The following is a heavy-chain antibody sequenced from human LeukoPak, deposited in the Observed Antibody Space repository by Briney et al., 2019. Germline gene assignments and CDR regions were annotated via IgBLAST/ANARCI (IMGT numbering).Heavy chain of an antibody. CDR1: GGSISSGGYY. J-gene: IGHJ4*02. CDR3: ARDPGTRGGVYDSSGYYVN. V-gene: IGHV4-31*03. D-gene: IGHD3-22*01. Sequence: SQTLSLTCTVSGGSISSGGYYWNWIRQHPGKGLEWIGYIYYSGSTYYNPSLKSRVTISVDTSKNQFSLKLSSVTAADTAVYYCARDPGTRGGVYDSSGYYVNWGQGTLVTVSS. CDR2: IYYSGST.